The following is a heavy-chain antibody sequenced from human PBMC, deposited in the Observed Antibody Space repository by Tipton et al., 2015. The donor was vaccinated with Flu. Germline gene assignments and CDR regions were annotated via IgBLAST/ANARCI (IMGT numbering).Heavy chain of an antibody. Sequence: SLRLSCAASGFTFSSYSMNWVRQAPGKGLEWVSYISSSSSTIYYADSVKGRFTISRDNAKNSLYLQMNSLRAEDTAVYYCARAYRRIVGSGAFDIWGQGTMVTVSS. J-gene: IGHJ3*02. D-gene: IGHD1-26*01. V-gene: IGHV3-48*04. CDR1: GFTFSSYS. CDR3: ARAYRRIVGSGAFDI. CDR2: ISSSSSTI.